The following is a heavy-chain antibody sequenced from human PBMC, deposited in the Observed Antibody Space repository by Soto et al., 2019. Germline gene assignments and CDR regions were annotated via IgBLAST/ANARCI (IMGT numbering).Heavy chain of an antibody. Sequence: QVQLVESGGGVVQPGRSLRLSCAVSGFTFSSYGMNWVRQAPGKGLEWVAAIYYDGSNKYYADSGRGRFTISRDNFNNTPYLHMNSLRAEDTAVYYCARDSKDDSSGYYAGFDYWGQGTLVTVSS. CDR2: IYYDGSNK. D-gene: IGHD3-22*01. CDR3: ARDSKDDSSGYYAGFDY. J-gene: IGHJ4*02. CDR1: GFTFSSYG. V-gene: IGHV3-33*01.